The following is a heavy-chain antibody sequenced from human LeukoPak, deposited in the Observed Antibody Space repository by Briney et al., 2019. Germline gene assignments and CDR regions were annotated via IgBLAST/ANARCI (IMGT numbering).Heavy chain of an antibody. V-gene: IGHV3-30*02. J-gene: IGHJ4*02. CDR2: TRYDADNK. Sequence: PGGSLRLSCAASGFTFSTYGMHSVRQAPGKGLGWVAFTRYDADNKYYADSVRGRFTISRDNSKNTLFLQMNSLRAEDTAVYYCAKALGGYYYFDFWGQGTLVTVSS. D-gene: IGHD2-21*02. CDR1: GFTFSTYG. CDR3: AKALGGYYYFDF.